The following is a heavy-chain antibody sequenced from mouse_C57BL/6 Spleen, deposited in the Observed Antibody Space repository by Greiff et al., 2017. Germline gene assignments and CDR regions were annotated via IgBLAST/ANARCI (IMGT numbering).Heavy chain of an antibody. J-gene: IGHJ2*01. CDR2: IDPSDSYT. CDR3: ARRGYSNYDAYYFDY. V-gene: IGHV1-69*01. CDR1: GYTFTSYW. D-gene: IGHD2-5*01. Sequence: QVQLQQPGAELVMPGASVKLSCKASGYTFTSYWMHWVKQRPGQGLEWIGEIDPSDSYTNYNQKFKGKSTLTVDKSSSTAYMQLSSLTSEDSAVYYCARRGYSNYDAYYFDYWGQGTTLTVSS.